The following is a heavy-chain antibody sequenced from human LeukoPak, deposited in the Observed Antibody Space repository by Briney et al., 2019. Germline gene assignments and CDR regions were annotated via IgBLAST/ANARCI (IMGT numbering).Heavy chain of an antibody. CDR2: IKQDGSEK. D-gene: IGHD4-17*01. CDR1: GFTFSSHE. Sequence: GGSLRLSCAASGFTFSSHEMNWVRQAPGKGLEWVANIKQDGSEKYYVDSVKGRFTISRDNAKNSLYLQMNSLRAEDTAVYYCARDLYGDGDYGYYFDYWGQGTLVTVSS. V-gene: IGHV3-7*05. CDR3: ARDLYGDGDYGYYFDY. J-gene: IGHJ4*02.